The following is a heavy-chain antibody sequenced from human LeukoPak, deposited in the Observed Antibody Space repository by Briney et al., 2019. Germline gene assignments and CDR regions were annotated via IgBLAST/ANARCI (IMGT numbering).Heavy chain of an antibody. CDR2: IKSKTDGETT. V-gene: IGHV3-15*07. CDR1: GLTFSNAW. J-gene: IGHJ4*02. CDR3: TTGNWGPY. Sequence: PGGSLRLSCAASGLTFSNAWMNWVRQAPGKGLEWVGRIKSKTDGETTDFGAPVKGRFAISRDDSKNTMYLHMNSLRTEDTAVYYCTTGNWGPYWGQGTLVTVSS. D-gene: IGHD7-27*01.